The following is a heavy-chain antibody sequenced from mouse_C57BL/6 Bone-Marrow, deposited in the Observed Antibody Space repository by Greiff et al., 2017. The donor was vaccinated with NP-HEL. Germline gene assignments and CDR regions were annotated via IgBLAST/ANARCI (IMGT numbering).Heavy chain of an antibody. CDR2: ILPGSGST. V-gene: IGHV1-9*01. CDR1: GYTFTGYW. CDR3: ARGVYSNVFAY. Sequence: QVQLQQSGAELMKPGASVKLSCKATGYTFTGYWIEWVKQRPGHGLEWIGEILPGSGSTNYNEKFKGKATFTADTSSNTAYMQLSGLTTEDSASCYGARGVYSNVFAYWGQGTLVTVSA. D-gene: IGHD2-5*01. J-gene: IGHJ3*01.